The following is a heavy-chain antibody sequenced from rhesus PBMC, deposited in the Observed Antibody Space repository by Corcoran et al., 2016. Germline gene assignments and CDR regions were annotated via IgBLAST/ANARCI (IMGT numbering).Heavy chain of an antibody. J-gene: IGHJ1*01. CDR3: ARGSGWFAEYFEF. CDR1: GGSISDSYR. Sequence: QVQLQESGPGVVKPSETLSLTCAVSGGSISDSYRWGWIRQPPGKGLEWIGYNYGSSTSTNYNPSLKSRVTISKDTSKNQFSLKLSSVTAADTAVYYCARGSGWFAEYFEFWGQGALVTVSA. D-gene: IGHD6-31*01. CDR2: NYGSSTST. V-gene: IGHV4S10*01.